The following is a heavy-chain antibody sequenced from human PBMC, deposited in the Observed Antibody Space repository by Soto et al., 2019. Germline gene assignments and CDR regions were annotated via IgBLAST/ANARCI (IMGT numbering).Heavy chain of an antibody. CDR2: IYPSGRA. CDR1: GGSITNHY. V-gene: IGHV4-4*07. Sequence: QVQLQESGPRLVTPSETLTLTCSLSGGSITNHYWGWIRQPPGKGLEFIGRIYPSGRAHYNPSLQDRVTMSVDTSKNQFPLKVNSVTAADTAIYYCARDYDVNTAVDYWYFDLWGRGTLVTVSS. D-gene: IGHD5-18*01. J-gene: IGHJ2*01. CDR3: ARDYDVNTAVDYWYFDL.